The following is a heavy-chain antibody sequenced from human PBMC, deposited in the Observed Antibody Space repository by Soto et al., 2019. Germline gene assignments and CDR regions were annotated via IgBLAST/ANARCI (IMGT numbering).Heavy chain of an antibody. CDR1: GFTFSSYG. CDR3: AKGDCGGDCYSFDAFDI. D-gene: IGHD2-21*02. J-gene: IGHJ3*02. CDR2: ISYHGSNK. V-gene: IGHV3-30*18. Sequence: QVQLVESGGGVVQPGRSLRLSCAASGFTFSSYGMHWVRQAPGKGLEWVAVISYHGSNKYYADSVKGRFTISRDNSKNTLYLQMNSLRAEDTAVYYCAKGDCGGDCYSFDAFDIWGQGTMVTVSS.